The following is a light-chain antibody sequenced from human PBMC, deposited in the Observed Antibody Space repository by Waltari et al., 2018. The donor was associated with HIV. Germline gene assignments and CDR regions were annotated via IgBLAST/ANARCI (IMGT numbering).Light chain of an antibody. CDR1: QGISSY. J-gene: IGKJ3*01. V-gene: IGKV1-9*01. CDR3: QQLNSYPVPFT. CDR2: SAS. Sequence: PSFLSASVGDRVTITCRASQGISSYLAWYQQKPGKAPKLLIYSASTLQSGVPSRFSGRASGTEFTLTINSLQPEDFATYYCQQLNSYPVPFTFGPGTKVDIK.